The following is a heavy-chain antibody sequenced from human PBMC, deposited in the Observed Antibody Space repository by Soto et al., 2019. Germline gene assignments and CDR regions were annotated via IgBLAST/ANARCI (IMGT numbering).Heavy chain of an antibody. J-gene: IGHJ4*01. D-gene: IGHD3-10*01. V-gene: IGHV5-51*01. CDR2: IYPGDSDT. CDR3: ARHSTSAHKDY. Sequence: GESLKISCKGSGYSFTTYWIAWVRQMPGKGLEWVGIIYPGDSDTRYSPSFEGHVTISVDKSISTAFLQWNSLKASDNAIYYCARHSTSAHKDYWGQGPLVTVST. CDR1: GYSFTTYW.